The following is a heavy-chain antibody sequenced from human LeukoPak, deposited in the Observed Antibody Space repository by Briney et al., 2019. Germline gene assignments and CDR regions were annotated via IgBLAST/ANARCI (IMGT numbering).Heavy chain of an antibody. Sequence: GGTLRLSCAASGFTFSSHGMNWVRQAPGKGLEWVSGISPSGGITYYTDSVKGRFTISRDNSKNTLYMQMNSLRAEDTAFYYCAKGSAQYYFESWGQGTLVTVSS. CDR1: GFTFSSHG. J-gene: IGHJ4*02. CDR2: ISPSGGIT. D-gene: IGHD3-10*01. V-gene: IGHV3-23*01. CDR3: AKGSAQYYFES.